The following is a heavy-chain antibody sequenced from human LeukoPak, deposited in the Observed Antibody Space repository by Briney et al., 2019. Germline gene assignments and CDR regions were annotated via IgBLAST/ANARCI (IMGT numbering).Heavy chain of an antibody. CDR2: ISTSSSTI. CDR1: GFTFSNYN. V-gene: IGHV3-48*01. D-gene: IGHD4-11*01. CDR3: ARDYPYSYYMNV. Sequence: GGSLRLSCAASGFTFSNYNMNWVRQAPGKGLEWVSYISTSSSTIYYADSVKGRFTISRDNAKNSLYLQMNSLRAEDTAVYYCARDYPYSYYMNVWGNGTTVTVSS. J-gene: IGHJ6*03.